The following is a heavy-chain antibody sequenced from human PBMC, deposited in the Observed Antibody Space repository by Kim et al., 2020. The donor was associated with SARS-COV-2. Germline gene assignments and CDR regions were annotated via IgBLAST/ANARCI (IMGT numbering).Heavy chain of an antibody. D-gene: IGHD1-1*01. CDR3: TRIPATTLAFWDAFDI. J-gene: IGHJ3*02. Sequence: SGKGRFTISRDDSKNPAYLEMSGLKTEDTALYYCTRIPATTLAFWDAFDIWGQGTMVTVSS. V-gene: IGHV3-73*01.